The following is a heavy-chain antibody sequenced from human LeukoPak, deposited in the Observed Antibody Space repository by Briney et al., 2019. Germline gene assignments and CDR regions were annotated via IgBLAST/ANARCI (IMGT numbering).Heavy chain of an antibody. J-gene: IGHJ2*01. V-gene: IGHV4-39*07. CDR3: ARGYGDTGYFDL. CDR1: GGSISSSSYY. Sequence: KSSETLSLTCTVSGGSISSSSYYWGWIRQPPGKGLEWIGSIYYSGSTYYNPSLKSRVTISVDTSKNQFSLKLSSVTAADTAVYYCARGYGDTGYFDLWGRGTLVTVSS. D-gene: IGHD4-17*01. CDR2: IYYSGST.